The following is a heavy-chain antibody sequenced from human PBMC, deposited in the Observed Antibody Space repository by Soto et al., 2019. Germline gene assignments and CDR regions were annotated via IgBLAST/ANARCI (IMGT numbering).Heavy chain of an antibody. CDR2: ISAYNGNT. J-gene: IGHJ5*02. CDR3: ARDPPYSSGWYAGFDP. D-gene: IGHD6-19*01. V-gene: IGHV1-18*01. Sequence: ASVKVSCKASGYTFTSYGISWVRQAPGQGLEWMGWISAYNGNTNYAQKLQGRVTMTTDTSTSTAYMEVRSLRSDDTAVYYCARDPPYSSGWYAGFDPWGQGTLVTVSS. CDR1: GYTFTSYG.